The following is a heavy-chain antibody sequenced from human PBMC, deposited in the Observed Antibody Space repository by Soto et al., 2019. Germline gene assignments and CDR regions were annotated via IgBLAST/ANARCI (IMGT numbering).Heavy chain of an antibody. J-gene: IGHJ5*02. CDR2: LSYYGADI. V-gene: IGHV3-30*18. CDR1: GFDFSNYV. CDR3: ANAREDVALLVALDP. D-gene: IGHD2-8*02. Sequence: GGSRRLSGAASGFDFSNYVLHWVRQAPGKGRGGVAVLSYYGADIYYGASFKGPFTISKATSNPTLYLQMNSLRPEDTAVYYSANAREDVALLVALDPWGQGTPVTVSS.